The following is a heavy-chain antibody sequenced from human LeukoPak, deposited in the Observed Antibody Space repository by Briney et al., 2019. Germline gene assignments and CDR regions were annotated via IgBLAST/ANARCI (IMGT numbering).Heavy chain of an antibody. CDR2: ISDTT. CDR3: ARYCITTSCLGGDYYYGMDV. V-gene: IGHV3-23*01. Sequence: GGSLRLSCAASGFTFSSFAMSWVRQAPGKGLEWVSAISDTTYYADSVKGRFTISRDNPKNTLYLQLNSLRAEDTAVYYCARYCITTSCLGGDYYYGMDVWGKGTTVTVSS. D-gene: IGHD2-2*01. CDR1: GFTFSSFA. J-gene: IGHJ6*04.